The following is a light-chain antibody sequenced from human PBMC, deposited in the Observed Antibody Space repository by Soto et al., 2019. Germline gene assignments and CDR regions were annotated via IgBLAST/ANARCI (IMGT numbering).Light chain of an antibody. CDR1: QSIRTN. J-gene: IGKJ4*01. Sequence: EIVLTQSPATLSVSAGGTVTLSCRASQSIRTNVAWYQQIPGQAPRLLVYGASTRATGVPARFSGSGSGTEFTLTISSLQPDDFATYYCQQYNSPLTFGGGTKVEIK. CDR2: GAS. CDR3: QQYNSPLT. V-gene: IGKV3-15*01.